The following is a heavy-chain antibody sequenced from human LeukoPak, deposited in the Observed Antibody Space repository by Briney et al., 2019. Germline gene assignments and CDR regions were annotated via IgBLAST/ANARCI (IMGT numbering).Heavy chain of an antibody. Sequence: GASVKVSCKASGYTFTGYYMHWVRQAPGQGLEWMGWINPNSGGTNYAQKFQGRVTMTRDTSISTAYMELSRLRSDDTAVYYCARDSSGVRGVSIDYWGQGTLVTVSS. CDR2: INPNSGGT. J-gene: IGHJ4*02. CDR1: GYTFTGYY. D-gene: IGHD3-10*01. CDR3: ARDSSGVRGVSIDY. V-gene: IGHV1-2*02.